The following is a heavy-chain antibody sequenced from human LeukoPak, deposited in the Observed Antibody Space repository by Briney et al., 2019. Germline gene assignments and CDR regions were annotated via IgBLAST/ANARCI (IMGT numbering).Heavy chain of an antibody. CDR2: MNPNSGNT. CDR3: ARESGVRGDPIRH. Sequence: GASVKVSCRASGYTFTSYAMNWVRQAPGQGLEWMGWMNPNSGNTGYAQKFQGRVTMTRNTSISTAYMELSSLRSEDTAVYYCARESGVRGDPIRHWGQGTLVTVSS. V-gene: IGHV1-8*02. J-gene: IGHJ4*02. D-gene: IGHD3-10*01. CDR1: GYTFTSYA.